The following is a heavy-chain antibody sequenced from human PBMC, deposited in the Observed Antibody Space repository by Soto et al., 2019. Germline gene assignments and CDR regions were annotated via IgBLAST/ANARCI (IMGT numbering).Heavy chain of an antibody. CDR3: AKGTWDLYYDFWFAIDF. Sequence: PGGSLRLSCAASGFTFSSYAMTWVRQAPGKGLEWVSSISGSGGSTYYADSVKGRFTVSRDNSKNTLFLEMNSLRAEDTAVYYCAKGTWDLYYDFWFAIDFWGQGTTVTVSS. CDR1: GFTFSSYA. V-gene: IGHV3-23*01. CDR2: ISGSGGST. J-gene: IGHJ6*02. D-gene: IGHD3-3*01.